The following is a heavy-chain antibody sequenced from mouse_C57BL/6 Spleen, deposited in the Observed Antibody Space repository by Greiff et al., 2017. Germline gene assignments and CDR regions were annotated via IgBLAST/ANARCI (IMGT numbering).Heavy chain of an antibody. CDR2: ISDGGSYT. V-gene: IGHV5-4*03. Sequence: DVKLVESGGGLVKPGGSLKLSCAASGFTFSSYAMSWVRQTPEKRLEWVATISDGGSYTYYPDNVKGRFTISRDNAKNNLYLQMSHLKSEDTAMYYCARGYYSNPGAMDYWGQGTSVTVSS. CDR1: GFTFSSYA. J-gene: IGHJ4*01. CDR3: ARGYYSNPGAMDY. D-gene: IGHD2-5*01.